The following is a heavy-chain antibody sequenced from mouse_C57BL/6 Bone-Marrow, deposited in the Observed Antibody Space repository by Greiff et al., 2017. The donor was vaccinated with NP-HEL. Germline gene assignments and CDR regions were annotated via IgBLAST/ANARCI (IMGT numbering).Heavy chain of an antibody. CDR2: IRSKSNNYAT. Sequence: EVQVVESGGGLVQPKGSLKLSCAASGFSFNTYAMNWVRQAPGKGLEWVARIRSKSNNYATYYADSVKDRFTISSDDSESMLYLQMNNLKTEDTAMYDCVSPLLLRYLYAMDYWGQGTSVTVSS. D-gene: IGHD1-1*01. CDR3: VSPLLLRYLYAMDY. J-gene: IGHJ4*01. CDR1: GFSFNTYA. V-gene: IGHV10-1*01.